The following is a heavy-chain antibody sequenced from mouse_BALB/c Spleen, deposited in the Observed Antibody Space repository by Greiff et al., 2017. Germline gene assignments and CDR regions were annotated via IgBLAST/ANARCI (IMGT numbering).Heavy chain of an antibody. J-gene: IGHJ2*01. D-gene: IGHD1-1*02. CDR3: ARGGGNYVGY. V-gene: IGHV1S137*01. Sequence: QVQLQQSGAELVRPGVSVKISCKGSGYTFTDYAMHWVKQSHAKSLEWIGVISTYYGDASYNQKFKGKATMTVDKSSSTAYMELARLTSEDSAIYYCARGGGNYVGYWGQGTTLTVSS. CDR1: GYTFTDYA. CDR2: ISTYYGDA.